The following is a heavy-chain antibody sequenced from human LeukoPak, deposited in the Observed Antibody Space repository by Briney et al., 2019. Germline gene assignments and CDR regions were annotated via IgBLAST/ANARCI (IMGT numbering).Heavy chain of an antibody. D-gene: IGHD6-13*01. J-gene: IGHJ4*02. V-gene: IGHV3-23*01. CDR1: GFTFSSYA. Sequence: PGGSLRLPCAASGFTFSSYAMSWVRQAPAKGLEWLSGIGVSGATTYYADSVKGRFTISRDNSKNTLYLQMNSLRGEDTAVYYCAKDVQRFSSSWYYFDSWGQGTLVTVSS. CDR3: AKDVQRFSSSWYYFDS. CDR2: IGVSGATT.